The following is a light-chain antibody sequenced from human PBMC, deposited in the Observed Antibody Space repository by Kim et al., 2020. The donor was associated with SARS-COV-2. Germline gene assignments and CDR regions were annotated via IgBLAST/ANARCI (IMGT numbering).Light chain of an antibody. CDR1: QSVSSN. J-gene: IGKJ4*01. CDR2: GAS. Sequence: EIVMTQSPATLSVSPGERATLSCRASQSVSSNFSAYHQQPRHDPRLLIYGASSRTTASTARFSGSGSCTEFSPTISSLLYADFSVYYCQQYDNSPPITFGEGTQVDIK. CDR3: QQYDNSPPIT. V-gene: IGKV3-15*01.